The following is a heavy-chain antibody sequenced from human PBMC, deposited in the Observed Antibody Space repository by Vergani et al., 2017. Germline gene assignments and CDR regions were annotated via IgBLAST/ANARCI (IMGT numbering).Heavy chain of an antibody. D-gene: IGHD6-19*01. J-gene: IGHJ4*02. CDR3: ARVAVAGKGELFDY. CDR1: GGSISISIYY. V-gene: IGHV4-39*01. Sequence: QLQLQESGPGLVKPSETLSLPCTVSGGSISISIYYWGWIRQPPGKGLEWIGSIYYIGSTYYNPSLKSRVTISVDTSKNQFSLKLSSVTAADTAVYYCARVAVAGKGELFDYWGQGTLVTVSS. CDR2: IYYIGST.